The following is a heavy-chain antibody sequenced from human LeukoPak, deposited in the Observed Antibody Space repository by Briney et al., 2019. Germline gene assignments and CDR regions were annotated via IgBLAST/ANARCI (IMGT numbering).Heavy chain of an antibody. CDR3: ARKRYATYYYYMDV. Sequence: PSETPSLTCTVSGGSISSYYWSWIRQPPGKGLEWIGYIYYSGSTNYNPSLKSRVTISVDTSKNQFSLKLSSVTAADTAVYYCARKRYATYYYYMDVWGKGTTVTISS. CDR2: IYYSGST. D-gene: IGHD2-8*01. J-gene: IGHJ6*03. CDR1: GGSISSYY. V-gene: IGHV4-59*08.